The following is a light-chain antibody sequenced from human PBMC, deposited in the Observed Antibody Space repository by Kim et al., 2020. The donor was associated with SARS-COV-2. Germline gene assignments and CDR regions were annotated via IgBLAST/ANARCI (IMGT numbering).Light chain of an antibody. V-gene: IGKV3-15*01. CDR3: QHYNNWPPLT. Sequence: EIVMTQSPATLSVSPGERATLSCRASQSVSSDLAWYQQKPGQAPRLLIYGASTRATGIPARFIGSGSGTEFTLTISSLQSEDFAVYYCQHYNNWPPLTFGGGTKVDIK. J-gene: IGKJ4*01. CDR2: GAS. CDR1: QSVSSD.